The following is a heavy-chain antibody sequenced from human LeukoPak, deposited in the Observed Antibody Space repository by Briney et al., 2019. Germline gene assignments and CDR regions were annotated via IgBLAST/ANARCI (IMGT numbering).Heavy chain of an antibody. V-gene: IGHV4-39*01. CDR3: ARGTYSGSYAPFDY. J-gene: IGHJ4*02. Sequence: SETLSLTCAVSGASISGSNYYWAWIRQPPGKGLEWIGTIHHSGRTYYNPSLKTRVTMSVDTSKNQFSLKLSSVTAADTAVYYCARGTYSGSYAPFDYWGQGTLVTVSS. CDR2: IHHSGRT. D-gene: IGHD1-26*01. CDR1: GASISGSNYY.